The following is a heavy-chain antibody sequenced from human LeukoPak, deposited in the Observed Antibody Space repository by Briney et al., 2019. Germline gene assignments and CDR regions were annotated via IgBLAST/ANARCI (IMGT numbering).Heavy chain of an antibody. D-gene: IGHD1-20*01. Sequence: SETLSLTCAVSGGSISSSNWWSWVRQPPGKGLEWIGEIYHSGSTNYNPSLKSRVTISVDTSKNQFSLKLSSVTAADTAVYYCATGYNWNYVDYWGQGTLVTVSS. CDR2: IYHSGST. CDR1: GGSISSSNW. CDR3: ATGYNWNYVDY. J-gene: IGHJ4*02. V-gene: IGHV4-4*02.